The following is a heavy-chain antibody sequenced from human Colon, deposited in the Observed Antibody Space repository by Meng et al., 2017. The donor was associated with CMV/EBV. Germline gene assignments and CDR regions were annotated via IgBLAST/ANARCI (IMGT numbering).Heavy chain of an antibody. V-gene: IGHV1-69*02. CDR1: GGTFSSYT. CDR3: ARSLGNYYYGTTSNTNYYGMDV. J-gene: IGHJ6*02. Sequence: SVTVSCKASGGTFSSYTISWVRQAPGQGLEWMGRIIPILGIPNYAQKFQGRVTITADKSTSTAYMELSSLRSEDTAVYYCARSLGNYYYGTTSNTNYYGMDVWGQGTPGHRLL. D-gene: IGHD3-10*01. CDR2: IIPILGIP.